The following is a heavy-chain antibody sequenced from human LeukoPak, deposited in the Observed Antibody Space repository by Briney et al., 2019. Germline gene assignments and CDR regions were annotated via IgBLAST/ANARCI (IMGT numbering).Heavy chain of an antibody. CDR1: GYTFTSYG. CDR2: ISAYNGNT. Sequence: ASVKVSCKASGYTFTSYGISWVRQAPGQGLEWMGWISAYNGNTNYAQKLQGRVTMTTDTSTSTAYMKLRSLRSDDTAVYYCARDFYDFWSGYSWFDPWGQGTLVTVSS. J-gene: IGHJ5*02. V-gene: IGHV1-18*01. CDR3: ARDFYDFWSGYSWFDP. D-gene: IGHD3-3*01.